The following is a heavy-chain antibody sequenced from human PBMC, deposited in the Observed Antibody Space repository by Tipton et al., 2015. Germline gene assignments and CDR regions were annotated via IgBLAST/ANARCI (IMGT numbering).Heavy chain of an antibody. CDR3: AKTHGGYDWYLDH. D-gene: IGHD5-12*01. Sequence: LSLTCTVSGGSISSGGYYWNWIRQSPGKGLEWIGYIYSSATTRYSSALRSRVTISVDTSKNQFSLNLRSVTAADTAVYFCAKTHGGYDWYLDHWGQGTLVTVSS. CDR2: IYSSATT. CDR1: GGSISSGGYY. J-gene: IGHJ4*02. V-gene: IGHV4-61*08.